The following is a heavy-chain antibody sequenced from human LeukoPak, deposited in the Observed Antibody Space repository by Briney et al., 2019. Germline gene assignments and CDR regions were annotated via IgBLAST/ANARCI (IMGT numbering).Heavy chain of an antibody. CDR3: VRDLGNSRHYFEY. CDR1: GFTFNSFF. Sequence: GGSPRLSCAASGFTFNSFFLNWVRLTPGRELEWVACISQDGSETFYMDSVRGRFTISRDNTKNSLYLQMNSLRAEDTAVYFCVRDLGNSRHYFEYWGQGALVTVSS. D-gene: IGHD7-27*01. CDR2: ISQDGSET. V-gene: IGHV3-7*01. J-gene: IGHJ4*02.